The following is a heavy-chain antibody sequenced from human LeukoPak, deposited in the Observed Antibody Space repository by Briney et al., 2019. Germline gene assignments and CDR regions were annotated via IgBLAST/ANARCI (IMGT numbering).Heavy chain of an antibody. CDR3: VSSYETY. V-gene: IGHV3-74*01. D-gene: IGHD3-22*01. CDR2: INSDGSWT. CDR1: GNYW. J-gene: IGHJ4*02. Sequence: GGSLRLSCAASGNYWMHWVRQAPGKGLVWVSHINSDGSWTSYADSVKGRFNISKDNAKNTVYLQMNSLRAEDTAVYYCVSSYETYWGRGTLVTVSS.